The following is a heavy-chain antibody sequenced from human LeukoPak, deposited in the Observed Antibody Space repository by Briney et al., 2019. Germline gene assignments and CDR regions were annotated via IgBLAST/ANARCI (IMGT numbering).Heavy chain of an antibody. V-gene: IGHV3-53*01. D-gene: IGHD2-2*01. CDR1: GFTVSSNY. CDR2: IYSGGST. CDR3: ARVVVPAAFHYP. Sequence: PGGSLRLSCAASGFTVSSNYMSWVRQAPGKGLEWVSVIYSGGSTYYADSVKGRFTISRDNSKNTLYLQMNSLRAEDTAVYYCARVVVPAAFHYPWGQGTLVTLSS. J-gene: IGHJ5*02.